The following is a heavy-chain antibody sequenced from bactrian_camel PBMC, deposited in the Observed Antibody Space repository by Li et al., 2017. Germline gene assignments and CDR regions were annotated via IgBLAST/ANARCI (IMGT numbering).Heavy chain of an antibody. V-gene: IGHV3S57*01. CDR2: IDCDGWK. CDR1: GYATSRYY. J-gene: IGHJ4*01. D-gene: IGHD3*01. Sequence: HVQLVESGGGSVQVGGSLRLSCAASGYATSRYYMGWFRQAPGKEREGVAVIDCDGWKIYGDSVKGRFTISKDIAKNTLYLQMNNLKPEDTAMYYCAADFFVPNVPGHDYCDVSGGYVYQYMGQGTQVTVS.